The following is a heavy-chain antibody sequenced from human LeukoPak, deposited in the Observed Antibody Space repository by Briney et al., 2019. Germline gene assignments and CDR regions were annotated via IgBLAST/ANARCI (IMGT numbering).Heavy chain of an antibody. V-gene: IGHV5-51*01. Sequence: GVSLKISCKGSGYSFTSYWIGWVRQLPGKGLEWMGIIYPGDSDTRYSPSFQGEVTISADKSISTAYLQWSSLKASDTAMYYCARLRYCSSTSCQPDYWGQGTLVTVSS. J-gene: IGHJ4*02. CDR2: IYPGDSDT. CDR1: GYSFTSYW. D-gene: IGHD2-2*01. CDR3: ARLRYCSSTSCQPDY.